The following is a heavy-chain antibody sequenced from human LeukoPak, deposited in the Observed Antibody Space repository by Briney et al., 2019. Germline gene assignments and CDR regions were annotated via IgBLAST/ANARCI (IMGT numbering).Heavy chain of an antibody. CDR2: INTSGSTI. Sequence: GGSLRLSCVASGFSFSSYEINWVRQAPGKGLEWVSYINTSGSTIYNADSVKGRFTTSRDNVKNSLYLQMNSLRDEDTAVYYCSREGRGVVATFDSWGQGSLVTVSS. CDR3: SREGRGVVATFDS. V-gene: IGHV3-48*03. D-gene: IGHD5-12*01. J-gene: IGHJ4*02. CDR1: GFSFSSYE.